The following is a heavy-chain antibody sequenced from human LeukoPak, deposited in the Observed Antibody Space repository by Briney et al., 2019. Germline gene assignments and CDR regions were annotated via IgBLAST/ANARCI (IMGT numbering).Heavy chain of an antibody. CDR2: ISYDGSNK. J-gene: IGHJ3*02. V-gene: IGHV3-30-3*01. Sequence: GGSLRLSCAASGFIFSNFAMTWVRQAPGKGLEWVAVISYDGSNKYYADSVKGRFTISRDNSKNTLYLQMNSLRAEDTAVYYCAKDSWTWRPNDAFDIWGQGTMVTVSS. CDR3: AKDSWTWRPNDAFDI. D-gene: IGHD3/OR15-3a*01. CDR1: GFIFSNFA.